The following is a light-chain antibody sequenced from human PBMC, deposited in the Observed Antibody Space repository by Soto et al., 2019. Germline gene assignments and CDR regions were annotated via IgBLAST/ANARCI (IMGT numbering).Light chain of an antibody. CDR2: DAS. V-gene: IGKV3-11*01. CDR3: LFRSHLPRP. CDR1: QSVSSN. Sequence: YKDKQSVSSNVAWYQQIPGQTPRLLIYDASNRATGIPARFNGSGSGTDLTLTIFGLEPDDFAVYCCLFRSHLPRPFGRGTKVDIK. J-gene: IGKJ1*01.